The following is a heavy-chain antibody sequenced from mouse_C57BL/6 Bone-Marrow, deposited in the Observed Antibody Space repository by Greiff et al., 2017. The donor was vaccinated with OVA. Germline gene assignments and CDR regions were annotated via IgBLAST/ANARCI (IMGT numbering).Heavy chain of an antibody. Sequence: VQLQQSGPELVKPGASVKISCKASGYTFTDYYMNWVKQSHGKSLEWIGDINPNNGGTSYNQKFKGKATLTVDKSSSTAYMELGSLTSEDSAVYDCASSGSSYYFNYWGQGTTLTVSS. CDR1: GYTFTDYY. CDR3: ASSGSSYYFNY. V-gene: IGHV1-26*01. D-gene: IGHD1-1*01. J-gene: IGHJ2*01. CDR2: INPNNGGT.